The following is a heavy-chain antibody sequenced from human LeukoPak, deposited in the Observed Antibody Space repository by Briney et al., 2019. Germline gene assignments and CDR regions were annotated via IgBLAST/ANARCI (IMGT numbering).Heavy chain of an antibody. D-gene: IGHD3-10*01. CDR2: IYHSGST. V-gene: IGHV4-38-2*01. J-gene: IGHJ6*03. Sequence: SETLSLTCVVFGYSISSGYYWGWIRQPPGKGLEWIGSIYHSGSTYYNPSLKSRVTISVDTSKNQFSLKLSYVTAADTAVYYCARDKLVYGSGSYYNELYYYMDVWGKGTTVTVSS. CDR3: ARDKLVYGSGSYYNELYYYMDV. CDR1: GYSISSGYY.